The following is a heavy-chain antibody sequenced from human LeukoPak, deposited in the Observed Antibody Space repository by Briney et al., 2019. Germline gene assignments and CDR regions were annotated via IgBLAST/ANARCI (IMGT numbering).Heavy chain of an antibody. Sequence: SETLSLTCTVSGGSISSYYWSWIRQPPRKGLEWIGYIYYSGSTNYNPSLKSRVTISVDTSKNQFSLKLSSVTAADTAVYYCASGYCSSTSCSIDYWGQGTLVTVSS. CDR2: IYYSGST. CDR3: ASGYCSSTSCSIDY. CDR1: GGSISSYY. V-gene: IGHV4-59*01. D-gene: IGHD2-2*01. J-gene: IGHJ4*02.